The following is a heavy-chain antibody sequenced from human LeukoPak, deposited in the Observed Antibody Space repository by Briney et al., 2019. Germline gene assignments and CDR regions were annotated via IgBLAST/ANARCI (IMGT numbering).Heavy chain of an antibody. J-gene: IGHJ3*02. CDR1: GGSISSGGYY. Sequence: SQTLSLTCTVSGGSISSGGYYWSWICQHPGKGLEWIGYIYYSGSTYYNPSLKSRVTISVDTSKNQFSLKLSSVTAADTAVYYCARARIVVVTANDAFDIWGQGTMVTVSS. CDR2: IYYSGST. D-gene: IGHD2-21*02. CDR3: ARARIVVVTANDAFDI. V-gene: IGHV4-31*03.